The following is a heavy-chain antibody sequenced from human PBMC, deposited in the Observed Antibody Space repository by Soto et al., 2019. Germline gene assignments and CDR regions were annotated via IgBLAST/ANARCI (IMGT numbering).Heavy chain of an antibody. V-gene: IGHV3-30*04. J-gene: IGHJ6*02. CDR3: ARDRGSGMDV. CDR2: ISYDGRNE. CDR1: GFTFSNFV. D-gene: IGHD3-16*01. Sequence: GSLRLSCAASGFTFSNFVMHWVRQAPGKGLEWVAVISYDGRNEYHADSVKGRFTISRDNSRNTLYLQMNSVRAEDTAVYYCARDRGSGMDVWGQGTTVTVSS.